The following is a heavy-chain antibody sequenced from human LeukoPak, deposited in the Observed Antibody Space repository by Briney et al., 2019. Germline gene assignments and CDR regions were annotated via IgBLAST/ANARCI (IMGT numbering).Heavy chain of an antibody. J-gene: IGHJ5*02. Sequence: SETLSLTCTVSGGSISSYYWSWIRQPPGQGLGWIGYIYYSGSANYNPSLKSRVTISVDTSKNQFSLKLSSVTAADTAVYYCARSGGYYPARNWFDPWGQGTLVTVSS. CDR1: GGSISSYY. CDR2: IYYSGSA. D-gene: IGHD3-22*01. CDR3: ARSGGYYPARNWFDP. V-gene: IGHV4-59*01.